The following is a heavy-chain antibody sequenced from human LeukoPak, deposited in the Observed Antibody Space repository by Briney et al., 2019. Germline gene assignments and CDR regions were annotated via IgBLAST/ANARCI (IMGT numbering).Heavy chain of an antibody. V-gene: IGHV3-20*04. D-gene: IGHD1-26*01. CDR1: GYSFGGFY. CDR3: AQRGVQGYMDV. J-gene: IGHJ6*03. CDR2: INGDGEYT. Sequence: PGGSLRLSCEDSGYSFGGFYMHWVRQAPGKGLEWVASINGDGEYTVYAASVKGRFTISRDNSNNMLNLQMSSLGAEDTALYYCAQRGVQGYMDVWGKGTTVIVSS.